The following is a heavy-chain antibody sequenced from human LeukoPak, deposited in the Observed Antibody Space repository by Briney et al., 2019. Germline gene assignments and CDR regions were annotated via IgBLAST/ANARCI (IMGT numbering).Heavy chain of an antibody. CDR1: GFSFSSYG. J-gene: IGHJ4*02. CDR3: ARDQRGFSYSKYYFDY. Sequence: GASLRLSCAASGFSFSSYGMHCVRQAPGKGLEWVAVIWYDGTNKYYADSVKGRFTISRDNSKNTLYLQMNSLRAEDTAVYYCARDQRGFSYSKYYFDYWGQGTLVTVSS. V-gene: IGHV3-33*01. CDR2: IWYDGTNK. D-gene: IGHD5-18*01.